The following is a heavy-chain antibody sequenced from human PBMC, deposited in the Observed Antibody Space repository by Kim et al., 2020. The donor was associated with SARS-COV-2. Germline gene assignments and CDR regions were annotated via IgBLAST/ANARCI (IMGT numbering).Heavy chain of an antibody. J-gene: IGHJ4*02. D-gene: IGHD2-15*01. CDR3: AIWGVVGYCSGGSCYSPFDY. CDR2: IYYSGTT. Sequence: SETLSLTCTVSGGSISSNSYYWAWIRQPPGKGLEWIGSIYYSGTTYYSPSLKSRVTISVDTSKNQFSLKLSSVTAADTAVYYCAIWGVVGYCSGGSCYSPFDYWGQGTLVTVSS. V-gene: IGHV4-39*01. CDR1: GGSISSNSYY.